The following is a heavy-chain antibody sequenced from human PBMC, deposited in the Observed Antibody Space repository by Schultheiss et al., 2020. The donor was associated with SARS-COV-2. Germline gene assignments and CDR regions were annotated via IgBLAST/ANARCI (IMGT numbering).Heavy chain of an antibody. V-gene: IGHV4-38-2*01. CDR1: GYSISSGYY. CDR3: ASSVGSYYGDETDY. Sequence: SETLSLTCAVSGYSISSGYYWGWIRQPPGKGLEWIGSIYHSGSTYYNPSLKSRVTISVDTSKNQFSLKLSSVTAADTAVYYCASSVGSYYGDETDYWGQGTLVTVSS. CDR2: IYHSGST. J-gene: IGHJ4*02. D-gene: IGHD1-26*01.